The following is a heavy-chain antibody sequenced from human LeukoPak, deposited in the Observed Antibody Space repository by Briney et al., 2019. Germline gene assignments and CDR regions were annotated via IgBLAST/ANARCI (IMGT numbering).Heavy chain of an antibody. Sequence: SETMSLTCTFPSDFINSNYWSWIRQPPEKGMEWIGYMYYSGSANYNPTLKSRVTISVDTSKNQFSLKLTSVTAADTAVYYCAGVRRGSSGRPEYFQHWGQGTLVTVSS. D-gene: IGHD3-10*01. J-gene: IGHJ1*01. CDR1: SDFINSNY. CDR3: AGVRRGSSGRPEYFQH. CDR2: MYYSGSA. V-gene: IGHV4-59*01.